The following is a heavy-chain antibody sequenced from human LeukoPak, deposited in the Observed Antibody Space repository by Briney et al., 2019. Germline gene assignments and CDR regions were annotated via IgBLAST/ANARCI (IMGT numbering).Heavy chain of an antibody. CDR1: GFTVSSNY. Sequence: GSLRLSCAASGFTVSSNYMSWVRQAPGKGLEWIGEIYHSGSTYYNPSLKSRVTISVDTSKNQFSLKLSSVTAADTAVYYCARDGLREYYDSSGSADIWGQGTMVAVSS. D-gene: IGHD3-22*01. J-gene: IGHJ3*02. CDR3: ARDGLREYYDSSGSADI. V-gene: IGHV4-4*02. CDR2: IYHSGST.